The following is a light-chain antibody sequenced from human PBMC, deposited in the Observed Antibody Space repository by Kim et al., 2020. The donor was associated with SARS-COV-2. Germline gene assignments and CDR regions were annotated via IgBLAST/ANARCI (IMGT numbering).Light chain of an antibody. J-gene: IGLJ2*01. CDR3: SSYTSSSTLV. CDR1: SSDIGDYNY. V-gene: IGLV2-14*03. CDR2: DVS. Sequence: GQSITISCTGTSSDIGDYNYVSWYQQHPGKAPKLMIYDVSNRPSGVSNRFSGSKSGNTASLTISGLQAEDEADYSCSSYTSSSTLVFGGGTQLTVL.